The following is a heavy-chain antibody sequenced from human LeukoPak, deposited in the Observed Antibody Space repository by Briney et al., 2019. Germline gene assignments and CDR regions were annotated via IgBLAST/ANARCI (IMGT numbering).Heavy chain of an antibody. V-gene: IGHV3-21*01. CDR1: GFTFSSYS. J-gene: IGHJ3*02. Sequence: GGSLRLSCAASGFTFSSYSMNWVRQAPGRGLEWVSSISRSSTYIYYADSVKGRFTISRDNAKNSLYLQMNSLRAEDTAVYYCARHRNGGSQDDAFDIWGQGTMVTVSS. CDR3: ARHRNGGSQDDAFDI. CDR2: ISRSSTYI. D-gene: IGHD2-15*01.